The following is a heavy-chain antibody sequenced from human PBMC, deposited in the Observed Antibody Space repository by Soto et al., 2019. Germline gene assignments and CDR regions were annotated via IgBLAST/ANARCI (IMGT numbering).Heavy chain of an antibody. CDR2: IDPSGGTT. CDR3: ARVRGGGSEYFFDY. V-gene: IGHV1-46*01. J-gene: IGHJ4*02. D-gene: IGHD2-15*01. CDR1: GYTFTRYN. Sequence: ASVKVSCKASGYTFTRYNVHWVRQAPGQGLEWMAIIDPSGGTTYYVQKFEGRVTLTTDTSTSTVYMELSSLRSDDTAVYYCARVRGGGSEYFFDYWGQGTLVTVSS.